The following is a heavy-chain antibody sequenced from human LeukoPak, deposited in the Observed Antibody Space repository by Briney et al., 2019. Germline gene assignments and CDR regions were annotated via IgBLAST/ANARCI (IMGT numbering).Heavy chain of an antibody. CDR1: GFTFSNTW. V-gene: IGHV3-7*01. J-gene: IGHJ3*02. CDR2: IKQDESEK. D-gene: IGHD1-7*01. Sequence: GGSLRLSCAASGFTFSNTWMSWVRQAPGKGLEWVANIKQDESEKNYVDSVKGRFTISRDNAKNSLYLQMNSLRVEDTAVYYCVRDETWNFGLSWYDGYDIWGQGTMVTVSS. CDR3: VRDETWNFGLSWYDGYDI.